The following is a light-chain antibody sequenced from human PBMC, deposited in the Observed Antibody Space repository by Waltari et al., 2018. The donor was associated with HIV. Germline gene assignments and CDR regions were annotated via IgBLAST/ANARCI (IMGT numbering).Light chain of an antibody. J-gene: IGKJ1*01. CDR2: VSI. CDR1: QNIGSY. CDR3: QQSYNEPRT. V-gene: IGKV1-39*01. Sequence: DIQMTQSPPSLTASVGDRVTITCRASQNIGSYLNWYQLRPGQAPNVLIYVSINLQTGVPSRFSGRGSGTEFTLTSTDLQPEDFVFYVCQQSYNEPRTFGQGT.